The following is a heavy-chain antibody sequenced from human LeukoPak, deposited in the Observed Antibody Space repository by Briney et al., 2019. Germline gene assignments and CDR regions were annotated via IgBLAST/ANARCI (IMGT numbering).Heavy chain of an antibody. CDR3: AKRPQIPDYYYYYYMDV. CDR2: ISSSSSYI. CDR1: GLTFSSYG. V-gene: IGHV3-21*04. D-gene: IGHD2-21*01. J-gene: IGHJ6*03. Sequence: PGGSLRLSCAASGLTFSSYGMHWVRQAPGKGLEWVSSISSSSSYIYYAVSLKGRFTISRDNAKNSLYLQMNSLRAADTAVYYCAKRPQIPDYYYYYYMDVWGKGTTVTISS.